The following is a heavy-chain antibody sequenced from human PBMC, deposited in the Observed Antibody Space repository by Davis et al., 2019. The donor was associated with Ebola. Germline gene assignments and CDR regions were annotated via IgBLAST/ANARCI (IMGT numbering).Heavy chain of an antibody. CDR3: AGSGYSSGEIDY. V-gene: IGHV4-59*01. D-gene: IGHD6-19*01. CDR2: IYYSGST. CDR1: GGSISSYY. J-gene: IGHJ4*02. Sequence: SETLSPTCTVPGGSISSYYWSWIRQPPGKGLEWIGYIYYSGSTNYNPSLKSRVTISVDTSKNQFSLKLSSVTAADTAVYYCAGSGYSSGEIDYWGQGTLVTVSS.